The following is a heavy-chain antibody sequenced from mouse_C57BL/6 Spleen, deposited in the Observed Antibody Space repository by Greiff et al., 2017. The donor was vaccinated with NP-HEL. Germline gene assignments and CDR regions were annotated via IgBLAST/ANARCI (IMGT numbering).Heavy chain of an antibody. Sequence: EVKLVESGGGLVQPGGSMKLSCVASGFTFSNYWMNWVRQSPEKGLEWVAQIRLKSDNYATHYAESVKGRFTISRDDSKSSVYLQMNNLRAEDTGIYYCTGYDYGRRPGAFAYWGQGTLVTVSA. J-gene: IGHJ3*01. CDR3: TGYDYGRRPGAFAY. D-gene: IGHD2-4*01. CDR1: GFTFSNYW. CDR2: IRLKSDNYAT. V-gene: IGHV6-3*01.